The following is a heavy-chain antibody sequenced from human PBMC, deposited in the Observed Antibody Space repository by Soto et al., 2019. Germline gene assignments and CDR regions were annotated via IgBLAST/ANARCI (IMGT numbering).Heavy chain of an antibody. V-gene: IGHV3-30*18. D-gene: IGHD7-27*01. Sequence: QVQLVESGGGVVQPGRSLRLSCAASGFTFSSYGMHWVRQAPGKGLEWVAVISYDGSNKYYADSVKGRFTISRDNSKNTLYLQMNSRRAEDTAGYYCAKDETLGYWGQGTLVTVSS. CDR1: GFTFSSYG. CDR3: AKDETLGY. J-gene: IGHJ4*02. CDR2: ISYDGSNK.